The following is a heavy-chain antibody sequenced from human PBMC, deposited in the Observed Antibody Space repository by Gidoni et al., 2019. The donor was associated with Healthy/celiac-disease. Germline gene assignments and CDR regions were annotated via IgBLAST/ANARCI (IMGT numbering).Heavy chain of an antibody. J-gene: IGHJ6*03. Sequence: EVQLLESGGGLVQPGGSLRLSCAASGFTFSSYAMSWVRQAPGKGLEWVSAISGSGGSTYYADSVKGWFTISRDNSKNTLYLQMNSLRAEDTAVYYCAKGDLGGATENYYMDVWGKGTTVTVSS. CDR2: ISGSGGST. V-gene: IGHV3-23*01. CDR3: AKGDLGGATENYYMDV. D-gene: IGHD1-26*01. CDR1: GFTFSSYA.